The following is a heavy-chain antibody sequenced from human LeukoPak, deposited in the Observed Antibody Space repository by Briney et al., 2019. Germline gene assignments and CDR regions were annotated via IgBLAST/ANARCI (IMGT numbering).Heavy chain of an antibody. CDR2: ISSSSSTI. CDR3: ARDLERYYYGSGSFTTPYFDY. V-gene: IGHV3-48*04. D-gene: IGHD3-10*01. J-gene: IGHJ4*02. Sequence: GGSLRLSCAASGFTFSSYSLNWVRQAPGKGLEWVSYISSSSSTIYYADSVKGRFTISRDNAKNSLYLKMNSLRAEDTAVYYCARDLERYYYGSGSFTTPYFDYWGQGTLVTVSS. CDR1: GFTFSSYS.